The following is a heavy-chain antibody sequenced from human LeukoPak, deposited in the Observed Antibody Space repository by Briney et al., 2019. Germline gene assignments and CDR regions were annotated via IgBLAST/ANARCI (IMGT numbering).Heavy chain of an antibody. CDR1: RFTFSSYS. D-gene: IGHD2-2*01. Sequence: GGSLRLSCAASRFTFSSYSMNWVRQAPGKGLEWVSSISSSSSYIYYADSVKGRFTISGDNAKNSLYLQMNSLRAEDTAVYYCARDHPLGYCSSTSCYWRGYFDYWGQGTLVTVSS. CDR3: ARDHPLGYCSSTSCYWRGYFDY. CDR2: ISSSSSYI. J-gene: IGHJ4*02. V-gene: IGHV3-21*01.